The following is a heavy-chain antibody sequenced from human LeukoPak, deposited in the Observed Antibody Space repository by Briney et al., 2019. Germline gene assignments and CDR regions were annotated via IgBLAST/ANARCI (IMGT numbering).Heavy chain of an antibody. CDR3: ATVGSTGWYYFDY. CDR2: ISSSSSSI. V-gene: IGHV3-48*01. CDR1: GFTCSTYR. D-gene: IGHD6-19*01. Sequence: GGSLRLSCAASGFTCSTYRMTWVRQAPGKGREWGSYISSSSSSIYYEDSVKGRYTISRNNAKNSLYLQMNSLRAEDTAVYYCATVGSTGWYYFDYWGQGTLVTVSS. J-gene: IGHJ4*02.